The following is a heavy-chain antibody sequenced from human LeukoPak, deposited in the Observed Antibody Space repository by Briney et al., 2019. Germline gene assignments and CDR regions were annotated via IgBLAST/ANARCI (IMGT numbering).Heavy chain of an antibody. CDR2: INPNSGGT. CDR3: ARDITMIVVVPGI. CDR1: GYTFTGYY. V-gene: IGHV1-2*06. Sequence: ASVKVSCKASGYTFTGYYMHWVRQAPGQGLEWMGRINPNSGGTNYAQKFQGRITMTRDTSISTAYMELSRLRSDDTAVYYCARDITMIVVVPGICGQGTMVTVSS. J-gene: IGHJ3*02. D-gene: IGHD3-22*01.